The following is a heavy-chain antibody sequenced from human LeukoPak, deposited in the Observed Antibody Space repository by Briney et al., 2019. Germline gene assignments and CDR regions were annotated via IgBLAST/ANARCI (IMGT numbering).Heavy chain of an antibody. CDR2: ISTSSSFI. CDR1: GFTFSDFT. D-gene: IGHD6-6*01. J-gene: IGHJ3*02. Sequence: KAGGSLRLSCAASGFTFSDFTMNWVRQAPGKGLEWVSSISTSSSFIYYADSMKGRFTISRDNTKNSLYLQVNSLRAEDTAVYYCAREQYSSSVMDAFDIWGQGTMVTVSS. V-gene: IGHV3-21*01. CDR3: AREQYSSSVMDAFDI.